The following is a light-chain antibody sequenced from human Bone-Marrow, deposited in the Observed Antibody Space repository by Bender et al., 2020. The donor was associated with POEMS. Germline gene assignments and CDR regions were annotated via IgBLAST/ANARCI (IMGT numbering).Light chain of an antibody. CDR1: NIGSKS. J-gene: IGLJ3*02. CDR3: ASWDDSLSGLV. CDR2: DDS. Sequence: SYVLTQPPSVSVAPGKTARITCGGDNIGSKSVHWYQQKPGQAPVLVVYDDSDRPSGIPDRFSGSKSGTSASLAITGLQAEDEGDYYCASWDDSLSGLVFGGGTKLTVL. V-gene: IGLV3-21*03.